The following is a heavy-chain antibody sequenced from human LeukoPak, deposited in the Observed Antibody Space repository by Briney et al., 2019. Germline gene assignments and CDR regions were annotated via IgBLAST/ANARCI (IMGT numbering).Heavy chain of an antibody. D-gene: IGHD2-2*01. CDR3: AREIIVVVPAAMRWFDP. V-gene: IGHV4-30-2*01. Sequence: SETLSLTCTVSGGSISSSSYYWSWIRQPAGKGLEWIGYIYHSGSTYYNPSLKSRVTISVDRSKNQFSLKLSSVTAADTAVYYCAREIIVVVPAAMRWFDPWGQGTLVTVSS. CDR1: GGSISSSSYY. CDR2: IYHSGST. J-gene: IGHJ5*02.